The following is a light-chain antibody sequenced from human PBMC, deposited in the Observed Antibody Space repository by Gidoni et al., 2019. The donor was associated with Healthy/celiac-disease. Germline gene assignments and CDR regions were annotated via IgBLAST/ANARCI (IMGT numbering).Light chain of an antibody. CDR2: GAS. Sequence: EIVCTPSPGTLSLSPGERATLPCRASQSVSSSYLAWYQQKPGQAPRLLIYGASSRATGIPDRFSGSGSGTDFTLTISRLEPEDFAVYYCQQYGSSPRVTFGPGTKVDIK. CDR3: QQYGSSPRVT. J-gene: IGKJ3*01. V-gene: IGKV3-20*01. CDR1: QSVSSSY.